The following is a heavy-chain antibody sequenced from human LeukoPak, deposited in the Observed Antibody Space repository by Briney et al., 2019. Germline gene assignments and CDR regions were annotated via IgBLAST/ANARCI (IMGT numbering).Heavy chain of an antibody. Sequence: PGGSLRLSCAASGFNFSTYTMNWVRQALGKGLEWLSYITGSSNSIYYADSVKGRFTISRDNAKNSLYLQMNSLRAEDTAVYYFARASSGYGFYSNNWGQGTLVTVSS. D-gene: IGHD3-22*01. CDR3: ARASSGYGFYSNN. CDR2: ITGSSNSI. J-gene: IGHJ4*02. CDR1: GFNFSTYT. V-gene: IGHV3-48*01.